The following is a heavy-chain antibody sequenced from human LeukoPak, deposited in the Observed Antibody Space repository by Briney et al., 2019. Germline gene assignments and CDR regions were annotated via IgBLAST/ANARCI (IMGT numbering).Heavy chain of an antibody. V-gene: IGHV4-39*01. D-gene: IGHD1-26*01. Sequence: KPSETLSLTCTVSGGSISSSSYYWGWIRQPPGKGLEWIGSIYYSGSTYYNPSLKSRVTISVDTSKNQFSLKLSSVTAADTAVYYCARHVTVGATTPFDYWGQGTLVTVSS. CDR2: IYYSGST. CDR3: ARHVTVGATTPFDY. J-gene: IGHJ4*02. CDR1: GGSISSSSYY.